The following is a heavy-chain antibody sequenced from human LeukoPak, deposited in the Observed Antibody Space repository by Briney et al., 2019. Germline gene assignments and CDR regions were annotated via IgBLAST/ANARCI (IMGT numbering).Heavy chain of an antibody. V-gene: IGHV3-48*03. D-gene: IGHD3-10*02. J-gene: IGHJ4*02. CDR2: ISNSGSTT. CDR3: ARGALHVFDY. Sequence: GGSLRLSCAASGFTFSDYEINWVRQAPGKGLEWVSCISNSGSTTYYADSVNGRFIISRDSDKNSLFLQMNNLTAEDTAVYYCARGALHVFDYWGQGTPVTVSS. CDR1: GFTFSDYE.